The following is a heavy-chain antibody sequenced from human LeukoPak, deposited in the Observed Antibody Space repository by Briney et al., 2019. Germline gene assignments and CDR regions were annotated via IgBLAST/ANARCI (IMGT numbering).Heavy chain of an antibody. CDR3: ARGKNGVGGYDILIDY. CDR2: ISSSGSST. Sequence: PGGCLRLSCAASGFTFSSFEMNWVRQAPGKGLEWVSYISSSGSSTFYADSVKGRFTISRDNAKNSLFLQMFTLRDEDTAVYYCARGKNGVGGYDILIDYWGQGTLVTVSS. CDR1: GFTFSSFE. V-gene: IGHV3-48*03. J-gene: IGHJ4*02. D-gene: IGHD3-9*01.